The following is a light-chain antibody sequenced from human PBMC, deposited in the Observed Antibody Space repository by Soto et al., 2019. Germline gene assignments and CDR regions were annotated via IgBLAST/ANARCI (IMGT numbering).Light chain of an antibody. CDR2: DSS. CDR3: QHYGNSLWT. Sequence: EIEMAKSPCTLSVYPGDRATLACRASQSRGSNFLAWYQQKPGQPPQLPIYDSSTRATGVPDRFSGSGSGTDFTLTISRLEPEDFAVYYCQHYGNSLWTFGQGTKVDI. V-gene: IGKV3-20*01. CDR1: QSRGSNF. J-gene: IGKJ1*01.